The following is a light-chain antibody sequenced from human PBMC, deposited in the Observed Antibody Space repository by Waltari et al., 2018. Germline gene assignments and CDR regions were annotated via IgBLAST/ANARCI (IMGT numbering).Light chain of an antibody. CDR2: TDN. Sequence: QSVLAQPPSASGTPGQGVTVSCSGSSSNIGRNGVSWYQQVPGTAPKLPIHTDNQRPSGVPDRFSGSKSGTSASLAISGLQSEDEAHYYCAAWDDSLNGRVFGGGTEVTVL. J-gene: IGLJ3*02. CDR1: SSNIGRNG. V-gene: IGLV1-44*01. CDR3: AAWDDSLNGRV.